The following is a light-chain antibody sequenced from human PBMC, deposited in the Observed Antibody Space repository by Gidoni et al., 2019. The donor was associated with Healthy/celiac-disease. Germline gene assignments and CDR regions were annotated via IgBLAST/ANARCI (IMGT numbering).Light chain of an antibody. CDR3: QQSYSTPYT. CDR2: AAS. CDR1: QSISSY. Sequence: DIQMSQSPSSLSASVGDRVTITCRASQSISSYLNWYQQKPGTATKVLIYAASSLQSGVPSKFSGSGSGTDFTLTISSLQPEDFATYYCQQSYSTPYTFXQXTKLEIK. V-gene: IGKV1-39*01. J-gene: IGKJ2*01.